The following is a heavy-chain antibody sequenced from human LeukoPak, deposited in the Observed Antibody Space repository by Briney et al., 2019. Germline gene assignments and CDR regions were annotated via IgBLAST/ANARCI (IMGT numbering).Heavy chain of an antibody. CDR1: GGTFSSYA. J-gene: IGHJ6*02. D-gene: IGHD2-2*01. CDR2: IIPILGIA. V-gene: IGHV1-69*04. Sequence: SVKVSCKASGGTFSSYAISWVRQAPGQGLEWMGRIIPILGIANYAQKFQGRVTITADKSTSTAYMELSSLRSEDTAVYYCARDEKMSDIVVVPAAKNYYYGMDVWGQGTTVTVSS. CDR3: ARDEKMSDIVVVPAAKNYYYGMDV.